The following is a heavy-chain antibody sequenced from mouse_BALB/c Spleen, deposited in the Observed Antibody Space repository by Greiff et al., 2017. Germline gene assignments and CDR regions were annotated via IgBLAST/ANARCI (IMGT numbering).Heavy chain of an antibody. CDR3: ARDSSATGAMDY. CDR2: ISSGGSYT. CDR1: GFTFSSYA. D-gene: IGHD3-1*01. J-gene: IGHJ4*01. V-gene: IGHV5-9-4*01. Sequence: EVMLVESGGGLVKPGGSLKLSCAASGFTFSSYAMSWVRQSPEKRLEWVAEISSGGSYTYYPDTVTGRFTISRDNAKNTLYLEMSSLRSEDTAMYYCARDSSATGAMDYWGQGTSGTVSS.